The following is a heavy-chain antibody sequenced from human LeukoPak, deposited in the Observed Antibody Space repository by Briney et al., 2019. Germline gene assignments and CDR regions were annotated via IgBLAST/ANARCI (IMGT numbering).Heavy chain of an antibody. CDR3: ARDKYYYDSSGYYYFLY. V-gene: IGHV4-4*07. CDR1: GGSISSYY. CDR2: IYTSGST. Sequence: SETLSLTCTVSGGSISSYYWSWIRQPPGKGLEWIGRIYTSGSTNYNPSLKSRVTMSVDTSKNQFSLKLSSVTAADTAVYYCARDKYYYDSSGYYYFLYWGQGTLVTVSS. J-gene: IGHJ4*02. D-gene: IGHD3-22*01.